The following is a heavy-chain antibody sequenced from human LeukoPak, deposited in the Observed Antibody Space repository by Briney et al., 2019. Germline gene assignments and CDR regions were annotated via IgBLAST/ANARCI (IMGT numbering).Heavy chain of an antibody. CDR1: GYTFTSYG. D-gene: IGHD6-13*01. CDR2: ISAYNGNT. Sequence: GASVKVSCKASGYTFTSYGISWVRQAPGQGLEWMGWISAYNGNTNYAQKFQGRVTITADKSTSTAYMELSSLRSEDTAVYYCARCDSSSWYGPCYFDYWGQGTLVTVSS. J-gene: IGHJ4*02. V-gene: IGHV1-18*01. CDR3: ARCDSSSWYGPCYFDY.